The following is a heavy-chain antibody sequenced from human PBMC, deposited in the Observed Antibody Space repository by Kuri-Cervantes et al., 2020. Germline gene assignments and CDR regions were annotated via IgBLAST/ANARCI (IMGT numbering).Heavy chain of an antibody. V-gene: IGHV3-9*01. CDR3: TNKDNY. CDR2: ISWNSGSI. D-gene: IGHD5-24*01. CDR1: GFNFRSNG. Sequence: GGSLRLSCIASGFNFRSNGMHWVRQAPGKGLEWVSGISWNSGSIGYADSVKGRFTISRDNAKNSLYLQMNSLRAEDTALYYCTNKDNYWGQGTLVTVSS. J-gene: IGHJ4*02.